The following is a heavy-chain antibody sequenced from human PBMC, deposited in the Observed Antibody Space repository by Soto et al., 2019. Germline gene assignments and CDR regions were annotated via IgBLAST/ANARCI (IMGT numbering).Heavy chain of an antibody. Sequence: PSETLSLTCSVSGGSISSDNYYWGWIRQPPGKGLEWIGYIYYTGSTYYSPSLKSRVIISVDTSKRQFSLKLSSVTAADTAVYYCARLYGAGRNWFDPWGQGTLVTVSS. CDR1: GGSISSDNYY. V-gene: IGHV4-30-4*01. J-gene: IGHJ5*02. CDR2: IYYTGST. D-gene: IGHD3-10*01. CDR3: ARLYGAGRNWFDP.